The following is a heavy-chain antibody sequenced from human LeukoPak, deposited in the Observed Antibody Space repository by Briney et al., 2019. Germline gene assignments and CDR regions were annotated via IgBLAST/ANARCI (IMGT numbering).Heavy chain of an antibody. CDR1: GFTFSSYA. V-gene: IGHV3-23*01. CDR3: AKDSPTSGQQEDFDY. D-gene: IGHD6-13*01. J-gene: IGHJ4*02. Sequence: GGSLRLSCAASGFTFSSYAMSWVRQAPGKGLEWVSAISGSGGSTYYADSVKGRLTISRDNSKNTLYLQMNRLRAEDTAVYYCAKDSPTSGQQEDFDYWGQGTLVTVSS. CDR2: ISGSGGST.